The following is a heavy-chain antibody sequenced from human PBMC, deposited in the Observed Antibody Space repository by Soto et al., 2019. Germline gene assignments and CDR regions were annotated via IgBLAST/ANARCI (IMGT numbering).Heavy chain of an antibody. CDR3: AREIYDDYDSSGFDQ. D-gene: IGHD3-22*01. Sequence: EVQLVESGGGLVQPGGSQRLSCAASAFTFKNHWMHWVRQVPGKGPVWVSRINGDGSFTSYADAVKGRFTISRDNAKNTMSLQMNSLRAEDTAVYYCAREIYDDYDSSGFDQWGQGTLVTVSS. J-gene: IGHJ4*02. V-gene: IGHV3-74*01. CDR2: INGDGSFT. CDR1: AFTFKNHW.